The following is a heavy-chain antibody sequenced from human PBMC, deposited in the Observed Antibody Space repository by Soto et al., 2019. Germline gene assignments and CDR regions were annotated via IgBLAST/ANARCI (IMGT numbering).Heavy chain of an antibody. D-gene: IGHD3-16*02. Sequence: GGSLSLFCVVSGFTFSIYEMGLVRHARGKGLEWVSSISGSGDHTHYADSVKGRFTISRDNSKNTLYLQMTSLRGEDTAMYYCVKDLLMISFGEVVAHFDFWGQGPPVTFSS. CDR3: VKDLLMISFGEVVAHFDF. J-gene: IGHJ4*02. CDR2: ISGSGDHT. V-gene: IGHV3-23*01. CDR1: GFTFSIYE.